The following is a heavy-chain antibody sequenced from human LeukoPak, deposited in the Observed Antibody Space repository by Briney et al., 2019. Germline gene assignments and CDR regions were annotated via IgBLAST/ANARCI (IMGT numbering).Heavy chain of an antibody. J-gene: IGHJ6*03. D-gene: IGHD3-22*01. CDR2: IYYSGST. V-gene: IGHV4-39*01. CDR3: ASTPPPYYYDSSPGTWGHYYYYMDV. CDR1: GGSISSSSYY. Sequence: SETLSLTCTVSGGSISSSSYYWGWIRQPPGKGLEWIGSIYYSGSTYYNPSLKSRVTISVDTSKNQFSLKLSSVTAADTAVYYCASTPPPYYYDSSPGTWGHYYYYMDVWGKGTTVTVSS.